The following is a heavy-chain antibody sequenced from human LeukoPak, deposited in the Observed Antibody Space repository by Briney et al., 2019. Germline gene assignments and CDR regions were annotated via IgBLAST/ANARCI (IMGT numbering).Heavy chain of an antibody. D-gene: IGHD2-15*01. J-gene: IGHJ4*02. CDR2: INHSGST. CDR1: GGSISGYY. CDR3: ARPGGGPIR. Sequence: SETLSLTCAVYGGSISGYYWSWIRQPPGKGLEWIGEINHSGSTNYNPSLKSRVTISVDTSKNQFSLKLTSVTAADTAIYYCARPGGGPIRWGQGTLVTVSS. V-gene: IGHV4-34*01.